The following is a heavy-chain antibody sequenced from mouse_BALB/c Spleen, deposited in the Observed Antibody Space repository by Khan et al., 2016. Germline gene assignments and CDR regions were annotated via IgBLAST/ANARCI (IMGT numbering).Heavy chain of an antibody. CDR1: GFNIKDTY. J-gene: IGHJ3*01. V-gene: IGHV14-3*02. CDR2: IDPANGNT. CDR3: ARSPYDYDVGFAY. Sequence: EVKLEESGAELVKPGASVKLSCTASGFNIKDTYMHWVKQRPEQGLEWIGRIDPANGNTNYDPKFQGKATITADPSSNTAYLQLSSLTSEDTAVYYCARSPYDYDVGFAYWGQGTLVTVSA. D-gene: IGHD2-4*01.